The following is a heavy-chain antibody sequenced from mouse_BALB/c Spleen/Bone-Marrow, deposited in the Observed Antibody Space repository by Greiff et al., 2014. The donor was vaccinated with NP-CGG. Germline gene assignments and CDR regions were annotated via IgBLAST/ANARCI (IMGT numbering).Heavy chain of an antibody. CDR2: INPGSGGT. CDR1: EYAFTNYL. J-gene: IGHJ4*01. CDR3: ARCLTGTSALDF. D-gene: IGHD4-1*01. Sequence: QVQLKQSGAELVRPGTSVKVSCKASEYAFTNYLIEWVKQRPGQGLEWIGVINPGSGGTNYNEKFRGKAALTADKSSSTAYMQLSSLTSDDSAVYFCARCLTGTSALDFWGQGTSVTVSS. V-gene: IGHV1-54*01.